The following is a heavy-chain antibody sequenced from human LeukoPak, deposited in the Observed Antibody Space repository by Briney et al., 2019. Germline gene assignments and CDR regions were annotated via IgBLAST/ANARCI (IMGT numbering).Heavy chain of an antibody. Sequence: PSETLSLTCTVSGGSISSSTYYWGWIRQSPGKGLEWIGSVHYSGGSYYNPSLKSRVTISLNTSKNQFSLKLTSVTAADTAVYYCARDHSSSSWMDSFEIWGPGTKVTVSS. J-gene: IGHJ3*02. V-gene: IGHV4-39*07. CDR1: GGSISSSTYY. CDR2: VHYSGGS. CDR3: ARDHSSSSWMDSFEI. D-gene: IGHD6-6*01.